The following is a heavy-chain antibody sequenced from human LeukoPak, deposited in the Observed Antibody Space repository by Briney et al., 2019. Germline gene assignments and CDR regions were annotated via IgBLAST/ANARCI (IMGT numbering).Heavy chain of an antibody. CDR1: GNYW. D-gene: IGHD4-23*01. V-gene: IGHV3-74*01. J-gene: IGHJ4*02. CDR3: ARGRPHGNDY. CDR2: IASDGSST. Sequence: GGSLRLSCAASGNYWMNWVRQAPGKGLVWVSRIASDGSSTTYADSVKGRFSISRDNAKNTLYLQMNSLRVEDTAVYYCARGRPHGNDYWGQGTLVTVSS.